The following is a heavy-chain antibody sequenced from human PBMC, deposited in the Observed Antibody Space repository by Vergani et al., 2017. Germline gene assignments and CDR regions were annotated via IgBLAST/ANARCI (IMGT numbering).Heavy chain of an antibody. CDR1: GYTFTSYY. J-gene: IGHJ6*03. D-gene: IGHD2-2*03. V-gene: IGHV1-46*01. Sequence: QVQLVQSGAEVKKPGASVKVSCKASGYTFTSYYMHWVRQAPGQGLEWMGIINPSGGSTSYAQKFQGRVTMTRDTYTSTVYMELSSLRSEDTAVYYCARDGYCSSTSCYPYVYYYYYMDVWGKGTTVTVSS. CDR2: INPSGGST. CDR3: ARDGYCSSTSCYPYVYYYYYMDV.